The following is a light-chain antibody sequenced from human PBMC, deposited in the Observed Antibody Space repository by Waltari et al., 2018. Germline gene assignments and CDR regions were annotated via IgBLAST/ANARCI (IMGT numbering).Light chain of an antibody. CDR2: RAS. CDR1: QSITNW. CDR3: QQYDNYWT. J-gene: IGKJ1*01. V-gene: IGKV1-5*03. Sequence: DIQMTQSPSTLSASVEDRVTITCRASQSITNWFAWYQQKPGKAPKLLIYRASNLESGVPSRFSGSGSGTEFTLTISSLQPDDFATYYCQQYDNYWTFGQGTKVEIK.